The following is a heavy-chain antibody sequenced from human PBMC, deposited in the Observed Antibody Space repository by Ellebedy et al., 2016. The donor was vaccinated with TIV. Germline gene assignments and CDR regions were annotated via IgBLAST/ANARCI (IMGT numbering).Heavy chain of an antibody. V-gene: IGHV4-39*07. Sequence: SETLSLTXTVSGGSISSSSYYWTWIRQPPGKGLEWIGSLHYSGNTYYNPSLKSRVTISEDTSQNQFSLKLTSLTAADTAVYYCARGDIAAANAPLDFWGQGSLVTVSS. J-gene: IGHJ4*02. D-gene: IGHD6-13*01. CDR1: GGSISSSSYY. CDR2: LHYSGNT. CDR3: ARGDIAAANAPLDF.